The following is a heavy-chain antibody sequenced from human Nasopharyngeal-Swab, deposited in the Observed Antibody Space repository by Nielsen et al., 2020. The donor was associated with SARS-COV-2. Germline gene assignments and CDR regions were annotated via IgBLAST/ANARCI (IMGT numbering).Heavy chain of an antibody. V-gene: IGHV3-7*01. Sequence: GGSLRLSCAVSGFTLSSYWMSWVRQAPGKGLEWVANIKQDGSEKYYVDSVKGRFTISRDNAKNSLYLQMNSLRAEDTAVYYCASSHYDFWSGYYLGVDYWGQGTLVTVSS. CDR3: ASSHYDFWSGYYLGVDY. D-gene: IGHD3-3*01. CDR2: IKQDGSEK. CDR1: GFTLSSYW. J-gene: IGHJ4*02.